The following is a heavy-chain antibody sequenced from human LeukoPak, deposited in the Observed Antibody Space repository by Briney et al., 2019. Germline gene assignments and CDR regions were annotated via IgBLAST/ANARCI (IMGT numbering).Heavy chain of an antibody. D-gene: IGHD3-22*01. CDR1: GYTFTNYG. Sequence: GASVKVSCKASGYTFTNYGISWVRQAPGQGLEWMGWISGYSGNTNYAQKVQGRVTVTTDTSSGTAYLELRSLRSDDTAVYYCAREGDYYDGSGYYYNYWGQGTLVTVSS. CDR3: AREGDYYDGSGYYYNY. J-gene: IGHJ4*02. V-gene: IGHV1-18*01. CDR2: ISGYSGNT.